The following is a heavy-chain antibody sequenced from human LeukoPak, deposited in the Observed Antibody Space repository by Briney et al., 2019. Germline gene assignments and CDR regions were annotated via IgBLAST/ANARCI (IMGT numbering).Heavy chain of an antibody. Sequence: SQTLSLTCTVSGVSISSGGYYWRWVRQHPGKGLEWVAYIYYSGSTYYNPSLKSRVTISVDTSKNQFSLKLSSVTAADTAVYYCASNEDDYGNYPADAFDIWGQGTMVTVSS. D-gene: IGHD4-11*01. CDR1: GVSISSGGYY. CDR3: ASNEDDYGNYPADAFDI. V-gene: IGHV4-31*03. CDR2: IYYSGST. J-gene: IGHJ3*02.